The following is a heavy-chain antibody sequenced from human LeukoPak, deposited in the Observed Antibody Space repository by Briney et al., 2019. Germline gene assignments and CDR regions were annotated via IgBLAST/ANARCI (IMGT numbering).Heavy chain of an antibody. CDR3: ARVEEWAGSCLDY. J-gene: IGHJ4*02. D-gene: IGHD2-2*01. CDR2: VSDSGGST. CDR1: GFTFSSYA. V-gene: IGHV3-23*01. Sequence: GGSLRLSCAASGFTFSSYAMSWVRQAPGKGLEWVSSVSDSGGSTYYADSVKGRFTISRDNAKNSLYLQMNSLRAEDTAVYYCARVEEWAGSCLDYWGQGTLVTVSS.